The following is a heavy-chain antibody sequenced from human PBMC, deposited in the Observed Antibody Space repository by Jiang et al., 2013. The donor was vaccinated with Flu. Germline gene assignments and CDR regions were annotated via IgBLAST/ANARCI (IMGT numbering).Heavy chain of an antibody. CDR1: GFTFSSYA. CDR2: ISGSGGST. Sequence: SCAASGFTFSSYAMSWVRQAPGKGLEWVSAISGSGGSTYYADSVKGRFTISRDNSKNTLYPQMNSLRAEDTAVYYCAKFWSGYPDAFDIWGQGTMVTVSS. V-gene: IGHV3-23*01. CDR3: AKFWSGYPDAFDI. D-gene: IGHD3-3*01. J-gene: IGHJ3*02.